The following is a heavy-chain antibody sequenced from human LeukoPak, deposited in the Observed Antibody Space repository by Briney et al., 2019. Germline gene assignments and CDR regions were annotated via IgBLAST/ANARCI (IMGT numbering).Heavy chain of an antibody. Sequence: SQTLSLTCTVSGGSISSGGYYCNWIRQHPGKGLEWIGYIYYSGSTNYNPSLKSRVTISVDTSKNQFSLKLSSVTAADTAVYYCATSHAKSSSSGYWGQGTLVTVSS. V-gene: IGHV4-31*03. CDR1: GGSISSGGYY. CDR3: ATSHAKSSSSGY. CDR2: IYYSGST. D-gene: IGHD6-6*01. J-gene: IGHJ4*02.